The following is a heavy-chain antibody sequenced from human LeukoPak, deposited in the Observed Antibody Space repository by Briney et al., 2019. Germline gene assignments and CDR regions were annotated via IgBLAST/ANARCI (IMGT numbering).Heavy chain of an antibody. CDR2: ISSSSSTI. D-gene: IGHD6-19*01. CDR1: GFTFSSYS. CDR3: VKGKYSSGWFSIVDS. Sequence: GGSLRLSCAASGFTFSSYSMNWVRQAPGKGLEWVSYISSSSSTIYYADSVKGRFTISRDNSKNTVYLQMNSLRAEDTAVYYCVKGKYSSGWFSIVDSWGQGTLVTVSS. J-gene: IGHJ4*02. V-gene: IGHV3-48*01.